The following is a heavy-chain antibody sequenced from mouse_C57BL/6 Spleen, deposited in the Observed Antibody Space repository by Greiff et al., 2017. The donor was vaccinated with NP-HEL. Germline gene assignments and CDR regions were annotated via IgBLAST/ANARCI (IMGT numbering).Heavy chain of an antibody. CDR3: ARYYYSNYDY. J-gene: IGHJ2*01. D-gene: IGHD2-5*01. V-gene: IGHV1-53*01. Sequence: QVQLKQPGTELVKPGASGYTFTSYWMHWVKQRPGQGLEWIGNINPSNGGTNYNEKFKSKATLTVDKSSSTAYMQLSSLTSEDSAVYYCARYYYSNYDYWGQGTTLTVSS. CDR2: INPSNGGT. CDR1: GYTFTSYW.